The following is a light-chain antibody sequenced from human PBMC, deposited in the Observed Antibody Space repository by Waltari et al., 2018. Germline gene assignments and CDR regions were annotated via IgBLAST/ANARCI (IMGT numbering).Light chain of an antibody. J-gene: IGLJ1*01. CDR2: DDS. CDR3: QVWDSSSDHYV. Sequence: SYVLTQPPSVSVAPGKTARITCGGNNLGNKSVHWYQQKPGQAPVLVVYDDSDRPSGIPERFSGSNSGNTATLNISGVEAGDEADYYCQVWDSSSDHYVFGIGTKVTVL. V-gene: IGLV3-21*03. CDR1: NLGNKS.